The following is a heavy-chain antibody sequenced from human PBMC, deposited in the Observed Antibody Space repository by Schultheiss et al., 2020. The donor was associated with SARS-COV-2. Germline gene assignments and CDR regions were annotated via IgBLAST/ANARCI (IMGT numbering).Heavy chain of an antibody. CDR1: GGSISSYY. CDR2: IYYSGST. CDR3: ASLRGSGVDF. Sequence: SETLSLTCTVSGGSISSYYWSWIRQPPGKGLEWIGSIYYSGSTYYNPSLKSRVSISLDTPKSQFSLKLTSLTAADTAVYYCASLRGSGVDFWGQGTLVTVSS. J-gene: IGHJ4*02. D-gene: IGHD7-27*01. V-gene: IGHV4-59*05.